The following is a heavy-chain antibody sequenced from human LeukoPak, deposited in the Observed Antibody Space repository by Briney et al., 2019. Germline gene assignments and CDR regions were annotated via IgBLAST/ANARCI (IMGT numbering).Heavy chain of an antibody. J-gene: IGHJ4*02. V-gene: IGHV3-21*01. CDR1: GFTFSSYS. CDR2: ISSSSSYT. D-gene: IGHD6-13*01. CDR3: ARAGTIAAAGSYFDY. Sequence: PGGSLRLSCAASGFTFSSYSMNWVRQAPGKGLEWVSSISSSSSYTYYADSVKGRFTISRDNAKNSLYLQMNSLRAEDTAVYYCARAGTIAAAGSYFDYWGQGTLVTVSS.